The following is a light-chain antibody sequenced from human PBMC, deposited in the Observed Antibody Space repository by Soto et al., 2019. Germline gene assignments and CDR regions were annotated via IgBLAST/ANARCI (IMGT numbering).Light chain of an antibody. CDR3: QQRSNWPWT. Sequence: IVLTQSPCTLSLSPGERATLSCRASQNFGNNFLAWYQQKPGQAPRLLIYGASNRATVIPARFSGSGSGTDFTLTISSLEPEDFAVYYCQQRSNWPWTFGQGTKVDIK. V-gene: IGKV3-11*01. J-gene: IGKJ1*01. CDR2: GAS. CDR1: QNFGNN.